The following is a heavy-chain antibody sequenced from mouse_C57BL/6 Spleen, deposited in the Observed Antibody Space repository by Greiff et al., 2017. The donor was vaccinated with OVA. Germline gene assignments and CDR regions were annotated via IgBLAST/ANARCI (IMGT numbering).Heavy chain of an antibody. CDR3: ARWDYDGGFAY. D-gene: IGHD2-4*01. V-gene: IGHV2-6*03. Sequence: QVHVKQSGPGLVAPSQSLSITCTVSGFSLTSYGVHWVRQPPGKGLEWLVVIWSDGSTTYNSALKSRLSISKDNSKSQVFLKMNSLQTDDTAMYYCARWDYDGGFAYWGQGTLVTVSA. CDR2: IWSDGST. CDR1: GFSLTSYG. J-gene: IGHJ3*01.